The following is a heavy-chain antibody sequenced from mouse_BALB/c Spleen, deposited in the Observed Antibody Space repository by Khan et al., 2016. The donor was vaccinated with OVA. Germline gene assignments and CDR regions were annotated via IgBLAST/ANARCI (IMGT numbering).Heavy chain of an antibody. CDR2: INPSSGYT. Sequence: QMQLEESGAELARPGASVKMSCKASGYTFTSYTIHWIKQRHGQGLEWIGYINPSSGYTNYNQKFKDKATLTADKSSTTAYMQLSSLTSDDSAVYYCARDGAYDREDGWFAYWGQGTLVTVSA. D-gene: IGHD2-14*01. CDR1: GYTFTSYT. J-gene: IGHJ3*01. CDR3: ARDGAYDREDGWFAY. V-gene: IGHV1-4*01.